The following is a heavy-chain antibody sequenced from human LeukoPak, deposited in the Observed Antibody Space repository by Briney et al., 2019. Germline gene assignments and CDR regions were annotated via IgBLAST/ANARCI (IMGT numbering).Heavy chain of an antibody. CDR1: GFTFSSYG. D-gene: IGHD4-23*01. CDR3: GRETTVVTRGYFDY. V-gene: IGHV3-33*01. Sequence: GRSLRLSCAASGFTFSSYGMHWLRQAPGKGLEWVAVIWYDGSNKYYADSVKGRFTISRDNSKNTLYLQMNSLRAEDTAVYYCGRETTVVTRGYFDYWGQGTLVTVSS. J-gene: IGHJ4*02. CDR2: IWYDGSNK.